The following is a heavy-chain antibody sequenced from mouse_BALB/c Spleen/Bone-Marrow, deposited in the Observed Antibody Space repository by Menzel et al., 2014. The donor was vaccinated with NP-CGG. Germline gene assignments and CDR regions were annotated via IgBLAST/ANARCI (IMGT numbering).Heavy chain of an antibody. Sequence: EVKLQESGPELVKPGASVKVSRKASGYAFTSYNMYWVKQSHGKSLEWIGHIDPYNGGTSYNQKFKGKATLTVDKSSSTAYMNLNSLTSEDSAVYYCARENYGSSPAYWGQGTLVTVSA. CDR1: GYAFTSYN. D-gene: IGHD1-1*01. CDR3: ARENYGSSPAY. J-gene: IGHJ3*01. CDR2: IDPYNGGT. V-gene: IGHV1S135*01.